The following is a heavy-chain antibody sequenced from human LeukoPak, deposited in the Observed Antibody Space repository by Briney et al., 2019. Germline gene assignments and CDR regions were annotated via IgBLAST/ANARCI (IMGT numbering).Heavy chain of an antibody. CDR1: GGSISSGGYY. CDR2: IYYSGST. CDR3: AGGSGSYRRNPSFDY. V-gene: IGHV4-31*03. Sequence: NPSETLSLTCTVSGGSISSGGYYWSWIRQHPGKGLEWIGYIYYSGSTYYNPSLKSRVTISVDTSKNQFSLKLSSVTAADTAVYYCAGGSGSYRRNPSFDYWGQGTLVTASS. J-gene: IGHJ4*02. D-gene: IGHD3-10*01.